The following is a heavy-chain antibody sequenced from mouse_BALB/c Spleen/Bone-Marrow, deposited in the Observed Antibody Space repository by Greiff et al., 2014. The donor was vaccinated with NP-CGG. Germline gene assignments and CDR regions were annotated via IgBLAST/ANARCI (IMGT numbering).Heavy chain of an antibody. J-gene: IGHJ3*01. CDR2: TSNGGGSI. V-gene: IGHV5-12-2*01. D-gene: IGHD1-1*01. CDR1: GFTFSSYT. Sequence: EVQGVESGGGLVQPGGSLKLSCAASGFTFSSYTMSWVRQTPEKRLVWVAYTSNGGGSIYYPDAVKGRFTISRDNDKNTLYLQMSSLKSEDTAMYYCASHYYDSSPFAYWGQGTLVTVSA. CDR3: ASHYYDSSPFAY.